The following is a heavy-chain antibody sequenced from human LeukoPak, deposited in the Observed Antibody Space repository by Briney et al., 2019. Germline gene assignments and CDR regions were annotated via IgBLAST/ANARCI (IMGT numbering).Heavy chain of an antibody. CDR3: ARQSTKYRSGWLFDY. Sequence: SETLSLTCTVSGGSISSSSYYWVCIRQPPGKELEWIGSVYYSGSTYYNPSLKSRVTISVETSKNQFSLNLSSVTAADRAVYYCARQSTKYRSGWLFDYWGQGTLVTVSS. CDR1: GGSISSSSYY. CDR2: VYYSGST. V-gene: IGHV4-39*01. D-gene: IGHD6-19*01. J-gene: IGHJ4*02.